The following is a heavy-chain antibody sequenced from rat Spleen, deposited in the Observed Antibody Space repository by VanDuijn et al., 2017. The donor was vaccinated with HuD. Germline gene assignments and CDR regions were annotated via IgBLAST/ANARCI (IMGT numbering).Heavy chain of an antibody. Sequence: EVQLVESGGGLVQPGRSLKLSCVASGFTFSNYDMAWVRQAPTKGLEWVASISYEGTATYYRDSVKGRFTLSRDNAKSTLYLQMGSLRSEDTATYYCTTTWNFDYWGQGVMVTVSS. CDR1: GFTFSNYD. J-gene: IGHJ2*01. CDR3: TTTWNFDY. V-gene: IGHV5-20*01. CDR2: ISYEGTAT.